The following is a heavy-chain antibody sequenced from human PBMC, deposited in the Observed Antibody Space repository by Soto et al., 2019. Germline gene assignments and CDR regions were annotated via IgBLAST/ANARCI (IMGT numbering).Heavy chain of an antibody. CDR1: GGSFSGYY. CDR3: ARGLNPGIAVAEDY. CDR2: INHSGST. V-gene: IGHV4-34*01. Sequence: QVQLRQWGAGLLKPSETLSLTCAVYGGSFSGYYWSWIRQPPGKGLEWIGEINHSGSTNYNPSLKSRVTISVDTSKNQFSLKLSSVTAADTAVYYCARGLNPGIAVAEDYWGQGTLVTVSS. J-gene: IGHJ4*02. D-gene: IGHD6-19*01.